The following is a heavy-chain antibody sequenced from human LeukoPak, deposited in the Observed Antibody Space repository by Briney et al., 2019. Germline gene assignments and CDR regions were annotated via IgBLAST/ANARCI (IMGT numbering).Heavy chain of an antibody. D-gene: IGHD6-13*01. V-gene: IGHV4-31*03. CDR2: IYYSGST. CDR3: ARRKQLEVYYYYGMDV. J-gene: IGHJ6*02. CDR1: GGSISSGGYY. Sequence: SETLSLTCTVSGGSISSGGYYWSWIRQHPGKGLEWIGYIYYSGSTYYNPSLKSRITISIDTSENQFSLKLSSVTAADTAVYYCARRKQLEVYYYYGMDVWGQGTTVTVSS.